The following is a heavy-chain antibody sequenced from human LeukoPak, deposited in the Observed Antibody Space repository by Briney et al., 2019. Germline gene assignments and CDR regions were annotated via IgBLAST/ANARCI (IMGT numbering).Heavy chain of an antibody. D-gene: IGHD5-12*01. CDR3: AKDDSGYDSGITDY. Sequence: GGSLRLSCAASGFTFGSYGMHWVRQAPGKGLERVAVIWYDGSNKYYADSVKGRFTISRDNSKNTLYLQMNSLRAEDTAVYYCAKDDSGYDSGITDYWGQGTLVTVSS. CDR2: IWYDGSNK. V-gene: IGHV3-33*06. J-gene: IGHJ4*02. CDR1: GFTFGSYG.